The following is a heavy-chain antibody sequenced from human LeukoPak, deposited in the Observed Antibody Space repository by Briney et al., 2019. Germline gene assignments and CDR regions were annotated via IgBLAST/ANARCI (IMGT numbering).Heavy chain of an antibody. Sequence: SVKVSCKASGGTFSSYAISWVRQAPGQGLEWMGGIIPIFGTANYAQKFQGRVTITADESTSTAYMELSSLRSEDTAVYYCAREPIYTAMVDDGFDYWGQGTLVTASS. CDR2: IIPIFGTA. CDR3: AREPIYTAMVDDGFDY. D-gene: IGHD5-18*01. J-gene: IGHJ4*02. V-gene: IGHV1-69*13. CDR1: GGTFSSYA.